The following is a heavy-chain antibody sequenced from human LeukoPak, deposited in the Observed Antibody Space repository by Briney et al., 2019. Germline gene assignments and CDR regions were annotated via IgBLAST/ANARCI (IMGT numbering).Heavy chain of an antibody. V-gene: IGHV4-59*11. Sequence: PSETLSLTCTVSGGSISSHYWSWIRQPPGKGLEWIGYIYYSGSTNYNPSLKSRVTISVDTSKNQFSLKLTSVTAADTAVYYCARLDASSAHFSGSFPDYWGHGTLVTVSS. J-gene: IGHJ4*01. CDR1: GGSISSHY. CDR2: IYYSGST. D-gene: IGHD3-10*01. CDR3: ARLDASSAHFSGSFPDY.